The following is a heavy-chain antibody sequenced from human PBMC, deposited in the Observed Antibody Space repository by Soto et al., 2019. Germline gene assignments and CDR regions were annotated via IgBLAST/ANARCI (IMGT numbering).Heavy chain of an antibody. Sequence: SETLSLTCSVSGGYVSSAVHHWSWIRQPPGKGLEWIGRIYYSGSAYYNPSLESRVTISLDTAKNQFSLKLTSVTAADTAVYYCVREGWGSYQDWFDPWGQGTLVTVSS. D-gene: IGHD3-16*02. CDR1: GGYVSSAVHH. V-gene: IGHV4-30-4*01. CDR3: VREGWGSYQDWFDP. CDR2: IYYSGSA. J-gene: IGHJ5*02.